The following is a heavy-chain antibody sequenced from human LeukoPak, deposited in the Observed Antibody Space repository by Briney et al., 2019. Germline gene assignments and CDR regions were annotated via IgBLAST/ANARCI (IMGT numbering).Heavy chain of an antibody. CDR1: GGSISSYY. J-gene: IGHJ4*02. CDR3: ARSRGYFDY. Sequence: SETLSLTCTVSGGSISSYYWSWIRQPPGKGLEWIGYIYYSGSTNYNPSLKSRVTISVDTYKNQFSLKLSSVTAADTALYYCARSRGYFDYWGQGTLVTVSS. CDR2: IYYSGST. V-gene: IGHV4-59*01. D-gene: IGHD6-13*01.